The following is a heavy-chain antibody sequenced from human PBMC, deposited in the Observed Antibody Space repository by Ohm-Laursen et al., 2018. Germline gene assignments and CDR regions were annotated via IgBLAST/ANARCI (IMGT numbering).Heavy chain of an antibody. CDR3: AKPYYYDSGIYRYYFDY. J-gene: IGHJ4*02. V-gene: IGHV3-30*18. Sequence: SLRLSCTASGFTFSSYGMHWVRQAPGKGLEWMAVISYDGSNKYYADSVKGRFTISRDNSKNTLYLQMNSLRAEDTAVYYCAKPYYYDSGIYRYYFDYWGQGTLVTVSS. CDR2: ISYDGSNK. D-gene: IGHD3-10*01. CDR1: GFTFSSYG.